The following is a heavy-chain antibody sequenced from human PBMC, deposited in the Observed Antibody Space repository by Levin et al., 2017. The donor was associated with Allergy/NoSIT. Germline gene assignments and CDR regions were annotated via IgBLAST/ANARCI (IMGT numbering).Heavy chain of an antibody. CDR1: GFTFSSYW. J-gene: IGHJ4*02. CDR3: ARAGTYSSGWYGNY. D-gene: IGHD6-19*01. Sequence: QPGGSLRLSCAASGFTFSSYWMSWVRQAPGKGLEWVANIKQDGSEKYYVDSVKGRFTISRDNAKNSLYLQMNSLRVEDTAVYYCARAGTYSSGWYGNYWGQGTLVTVSS. CDR2: IKQDGSEK. V-gene: IGHV3-7*01.